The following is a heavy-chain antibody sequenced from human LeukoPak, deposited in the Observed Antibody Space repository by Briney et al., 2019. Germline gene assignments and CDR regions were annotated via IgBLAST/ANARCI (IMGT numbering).Heavy chain of an antibody. CDR1: GFTFSNNA. CDR3: ATEGGSGWYGHFDH. J-gene: IGHJ4*02. Sequence: GGSLRLSCAASGFTFSNNAMTWVRQAPGKGLEWVGRIKSKTNGGTPDYAAPVKGRFTISRDDSKSTLYLQMNSLETEDTATYYCATEGGSGWYGHFDHWGQGTLVTVSS. D-gene: IGHD6-19*01. V-gene: IGHV3-15*01. CDR2: IKSKTNGGTP.